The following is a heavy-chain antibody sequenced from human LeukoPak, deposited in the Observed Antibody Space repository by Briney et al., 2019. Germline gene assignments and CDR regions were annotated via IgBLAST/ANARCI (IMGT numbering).Heavy chain of an antibody. V-gene: IGHV5-51*01. D-gene: IGHD5-12*01. Sequence: GESLKISCKGSGYSFTSYWIGWVRQMPGKGLEWMGIIYPGDSDTRYSPSFQGQVTISADKSISTAYLQWSSLKASDTAMYYCARHPPPLYSGYDLGFDYWGQGTLDTVSS. CDR2: IYPGDSDT. CDR3: ARHPPPLYSGYDLGFDY. CDR1: GYSFTSYW. J-gene: IGHJ4*02.